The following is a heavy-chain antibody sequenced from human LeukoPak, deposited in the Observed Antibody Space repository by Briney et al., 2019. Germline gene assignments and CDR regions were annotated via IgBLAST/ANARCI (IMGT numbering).Heavy chain of an antibody. V-gene: IGHV3-23*01. CDR1: GFTFSSYA. J-gene: IGHJ4*02. CDR2: ISGNGVST. Sequence: GGSLRLSCAAPGFTFSSYAMSWVRQAPGKGLEWVSVISGNGVSTHYADSVKGRFTISRDNSKNTLYLQMNSLRAEDTAVYYCAKESPRFDYWGQGTLVTVSS. CDR3: AKESPRFDY.